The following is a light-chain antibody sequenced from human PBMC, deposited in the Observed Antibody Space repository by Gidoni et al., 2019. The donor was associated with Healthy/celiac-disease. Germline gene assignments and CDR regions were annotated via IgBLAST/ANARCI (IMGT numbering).Light chain of an antibody. J-gene: IGKJ4*01. Sequence: DIQMTQSPSSLSASVGDRVTITCRASQSISSYLNWYQQKPGKAPKLLIYAASSLQSGVPSRFSGSGSGTDFTLTISSLQPEEFATYYGQQSYSNPTFGGGTKVEIK. V-gene: IGKV1-39*01. CDR2: AAS. CDR1: QSISSY. CDR3: QQSYSNPT.